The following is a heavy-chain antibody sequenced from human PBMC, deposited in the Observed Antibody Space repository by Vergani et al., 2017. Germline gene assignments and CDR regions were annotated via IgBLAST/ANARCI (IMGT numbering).Heavy chain of an antibody. CDR1: GFTFSDYY. CDR2: ISSSSSYT. V-gene: IGHV3-11*05. J-gene: IGHJ5*02. Sequence: QVQLVESGGGLVKPGGSLRLSCAASGFTFSDYYMSWIRQAPGKGLEWVSYISSSSSYTNYADSVKGRFTISGDNAKNSLYLQMNSLRAEDTAVYYCARDSEVVPAAEISWFDPWGQGTLVTVSA. CDR3: ARDSEVVPAAEISWFDP. D-gene: IGHD2-2*01.